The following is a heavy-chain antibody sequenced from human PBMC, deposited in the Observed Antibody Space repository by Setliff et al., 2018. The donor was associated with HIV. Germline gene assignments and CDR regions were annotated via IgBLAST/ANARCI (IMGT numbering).Heavy chain of an antibody. CDR2: IIHSRNT. CDR1: GGSFSGYY. CDR3: ARRSGWFYDY. Sequence: SETLSLTCAVYGGSFSGYYWGWIRQPPGKGLEWIGEIIHSRNTNYNPSLKSRVTVSVDTSKNQFSLKLSSVTAADTAVYYCARRSGWFYDYWDQGTLVTVSS. J-gene: IGHJ4*02. D-gene: IGHD6-19*01. V-gene: IGHV4-34*12.